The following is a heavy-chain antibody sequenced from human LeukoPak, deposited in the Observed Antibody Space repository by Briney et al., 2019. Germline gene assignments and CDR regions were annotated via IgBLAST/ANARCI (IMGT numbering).Heavy chain of an antibody. CDR1: GDSISTYH. CDR2: MQSTGNS. J-gene: IGHJ4*02. V-gene: IGHV4-59*01. CDR3: ARDKRHSYGRYFDP. Sequence: SETLSLTCTVSGDSISTYHWNWIRKPPGKGLEWIGYMQSTGNSNYNPSLKNRVNIFVDMSKNHFVLNLRSVTAADTAVYYCARDKRHSYGRYFDPWGQGMLVTVSS. D-gene: IGHD5-18*01.